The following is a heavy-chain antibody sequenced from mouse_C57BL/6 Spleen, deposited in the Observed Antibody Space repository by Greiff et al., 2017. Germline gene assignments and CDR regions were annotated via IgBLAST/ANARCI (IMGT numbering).Heavy chain of an antibody. CDR1: GYTFTSYG. CDR3: ARYYYGRSTKGFDY. Sequence: QVQLQQPGAELARPGASVKLSCKASGYTFTSYGISWVKQRTGQGLEWIGEIYPRSGNTYYNEKFRGKATLTADKSSSTAYMELRSLTSEDSAVYFCARYYYGRSTKGFDYWGQGTTLTVSS. J-gene: IGHJ2*01. V-gene: IGHV1-81*01. D-gene: IGHD1-1*01. CDR2: IYPRSGNT.